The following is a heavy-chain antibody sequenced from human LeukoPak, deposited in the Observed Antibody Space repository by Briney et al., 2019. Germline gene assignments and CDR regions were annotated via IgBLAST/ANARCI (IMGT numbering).Heavy chain of an antibody. CDR1: GYTFANYY. Sequence: ASVKVSCKASGYTFANYYIHWVRQAPGQGLEWMGIINPSGGSTGYSQKFQGRVTVTRDTSTSTVHMELSGLRSEDTAVYYCARDQEGFDYWGQGTLVTVSS. CDR3: ARDQEGFDY. V-gene: IGHV1-46*01. J-gene: IGHJ4*02. CDR2: INPSGGST.